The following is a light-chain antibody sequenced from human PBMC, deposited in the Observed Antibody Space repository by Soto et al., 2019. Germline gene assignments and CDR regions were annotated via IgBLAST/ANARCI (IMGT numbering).Light chain of an antibody. CDR1: QSVSSY. CDR2: DAS. Sequence: EIVLTQSPATLSLSPGERATLSCRASQSVSSYLAWYQQKPGHAPRLLIYDASNRATGIPARFSGSGSGTDVTLTISSLEPEDVAVYYCQQRSNWPRYTFGQGTKLEIK. J-gene: IGKJ2*01. V-gene: IGKV3-11*01. CDR3: QQRSNWPRYT.